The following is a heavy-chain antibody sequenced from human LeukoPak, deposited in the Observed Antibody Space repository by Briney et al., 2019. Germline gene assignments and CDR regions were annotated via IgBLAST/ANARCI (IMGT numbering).Heavy chain of an antibody. D-gene: IGHD3-9*01. V-gene: IGHV4-39*07. CDR3: AREGLRGRRYYDILTGPNWFDP. CDR1: GGSISSSSYY. Sequence: PSETLSLTCTVSGGSISSSSYYWGWIRQPPGKGLEWIGSIYYSGRTYYNPSLKSRVTISIDTSKNQFSLKLSSVTAADTAVYYCAREGLRGRRYYDILTGPNWFDPWGQGTLVTVSS. J-gene: IGHJ5*02. CDR2: IYYSGRT.